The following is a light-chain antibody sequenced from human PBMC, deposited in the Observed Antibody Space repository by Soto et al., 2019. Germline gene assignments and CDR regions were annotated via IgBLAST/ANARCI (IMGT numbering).Light chain of an antibody. V-gene: IGKV3-20*01. Sequence: EVVMTQSPATLSVSLGDRATLSCRASQSVGNSLAWYRQKPGQAPRLLMYGASSRATGIPDRFSGTGSGTDFTLTISRLEPEDFAVYYCQQYGSSPYTFGLGTRLEIK. CDR1: QSVGNS. CDR2: GAS. J-gene: IGKJ5*01. CDR3: QQYGSSPYT.